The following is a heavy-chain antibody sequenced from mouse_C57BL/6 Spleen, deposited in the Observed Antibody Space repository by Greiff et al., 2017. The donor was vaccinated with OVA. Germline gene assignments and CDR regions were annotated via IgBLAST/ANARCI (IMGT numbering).Heavy chain of an antibody. CDR2: IDPENGDT. J-gene: IGHJ3*01. CDR1: GFNIKDDY. V-gene: IGHV14-4*01. Sequence: EVQLQQSGAELVRPGASVKLSCTASGFNIKDDYMHWVKQRPEQGLEWIGSIDPENGDTEYASKFQGQATITADTSSNTAYLQLSSLTSEDTAIYYCTTYRDYYSSSWFAYWGQGTLVTVS. CDR3: TTYRDYYSSSWFAY. D-gene: IGHD1-1*01.